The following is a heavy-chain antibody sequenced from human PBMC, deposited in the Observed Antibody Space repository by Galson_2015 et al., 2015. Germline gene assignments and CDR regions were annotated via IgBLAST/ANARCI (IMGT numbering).Heavy chain of an antibody. CDR3: ARELGGTYYFDY. D-gene: IGHD3-10*01. J-gene: IGHJ4*02. Sequence: SCKASGYTFTNYFLQWVRQAPGQGLEWVGAINPSGAATFYAQKLQGRVTMTRDTPTSTVYVELSSLGSEDTAVYYCARELGGTYYFDYWGLGTLVTVSS. V-gene: IGHV1-46*04. CDR1: GYTFTNYF. CDR2: INPSGAAT.